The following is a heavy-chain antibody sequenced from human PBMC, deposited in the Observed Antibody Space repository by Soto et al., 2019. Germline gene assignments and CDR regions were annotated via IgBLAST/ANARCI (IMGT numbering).Heavy chain of an antibody. V-gene: IGHV4-34*01. CDR1: GGSFSGYY. J-gene: IGHJ4*02. Sequence: SETLSLTCAVYGGSFSGYYWSWIRQPPGKGLEWIGEINRSGSTSYNPSLKSRATISVDTTKNQFSLNLNTVTAADTAVYYCAGGSITMVVPDYWGQGTLVTVSS. CDR2: INRSGST. CDR3: AGGSITMVVPDY. D-gene: IGHD3-22*01.